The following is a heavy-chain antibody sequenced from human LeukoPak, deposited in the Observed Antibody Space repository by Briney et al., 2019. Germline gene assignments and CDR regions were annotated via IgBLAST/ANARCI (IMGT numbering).Heavy chain of an antibody. CDR2: IIPIFGTA. J-gene: IGHJ4*02. Sequence: GDTFSNYAINWVRQAPGQGLEWMGGIIPIFGTADYAQKFQGRVTITADKSTSTAYMELSSLRSEDTAVYYCATTSNWGYCSGGSCYVFDYWGQGTLSPSPQ. CDR3: ATTSNWGYCSGGSCYVFDY. D-gene: IGHD2-15*01. V-gene: IGHV1-69*06. CDR1: GDTFSNYA.